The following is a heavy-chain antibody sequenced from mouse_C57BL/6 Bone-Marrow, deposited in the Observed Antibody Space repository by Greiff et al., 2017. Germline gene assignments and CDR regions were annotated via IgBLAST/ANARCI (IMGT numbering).Heavy chain of an antibody. J-gene: IGHJ3*01. Sequence: DVQLVESGPGLVKPSQSLSLTCSVTGYSITSGYYWNWIRQFPGNKLEWMGYISYDGSTNYNPSLKNRISITRDTSKNQFFLKLNSVTTEDTATYCCARDGDYYGSSSSYWGQGTLVTVSA. D-gene: IGHD1-1*01. CDR3: ARDGDYYGSSSSY. CDR2: ISYDGST. CDR1: GYSITSGYY. V-gene: IGHV3-6*01.